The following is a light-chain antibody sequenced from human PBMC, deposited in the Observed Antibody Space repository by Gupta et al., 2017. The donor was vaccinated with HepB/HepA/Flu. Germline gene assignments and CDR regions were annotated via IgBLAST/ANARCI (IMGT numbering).Light chain of an antibody. CDR3: QQENSFPFT. CDR1: QDISKW. Sequence: QMTQSPSSVSSSVGDRFIITCRASQDISKWLAWYQQKPGTAPNLLIYAASRVKRGVPTSFSGRGSGTDFTLTISSRQPEDFATYYCQQENSFPFTFGGGTKVDIK. V-gene: IGKV1-12*02. J-gene: IGKJ4*01. CDR2: AAS.